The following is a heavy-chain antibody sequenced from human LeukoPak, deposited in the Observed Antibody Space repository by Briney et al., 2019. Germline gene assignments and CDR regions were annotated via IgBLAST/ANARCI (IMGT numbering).Heavy chain of an antibody. CDR1: GGSISSGGYY. CDR3: ARKGVVVPAAQRRYYYYGMDV. V-gene: IGHV4-31*03. Sequence: SETLSLTCTVSGGSISSGGYYWSWIRQHPGKGLEWIGYIYYSGSTYYNPSLKSRVTISVDTSKNQFSLKLSSVTAADTAVYYCARKGVVVPAAQRRYYYYGMDVWGQGTTVTVSS. D-gene: IGHD2-2*01. CDR2: IYYSGST. J-gene: IGHJ6*02.